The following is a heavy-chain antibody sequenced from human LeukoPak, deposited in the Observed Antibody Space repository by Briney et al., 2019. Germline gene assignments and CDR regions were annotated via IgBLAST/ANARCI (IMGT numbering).Heavy chain of an antibody. V-gene: IGHV4-59*01. Sequence: PSETLSLTCTVSGGSISSYYWSWIRQPPGKGLEWIGYIYYSGSTNYNPSLKSRVTISVDTSKNQFSLKLSSVTAADTAVNYCAREGQLWFGANMNYFDYWGQGTLVTVSS. D-gene: IGHD3-10*01. CDR1: GGSISSYY. J-gene: IGHJ4*02. CDR3: AREGQLWFGANMNYFDY. CDR2: IYYSGST.